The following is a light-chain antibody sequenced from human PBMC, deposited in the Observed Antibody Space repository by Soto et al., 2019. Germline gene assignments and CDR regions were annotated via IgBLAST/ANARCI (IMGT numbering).Light chain of an antibody. Sequence: MHQIQHPDNPSASVGDSVTITRMASQSISSWLAWYQQKPGKAPKLLIYAASSLQSGVPSRFSGSGSGTDFTLTISSLQPEDFATYYCQQSNSFPLTFGGGTRLEIK. V-gene: IGKV1-12*01. CDR1: QSISSW. J-gene: IGKJ4*01. CDR3: QQSNSFPLT. CDR2: AAS.